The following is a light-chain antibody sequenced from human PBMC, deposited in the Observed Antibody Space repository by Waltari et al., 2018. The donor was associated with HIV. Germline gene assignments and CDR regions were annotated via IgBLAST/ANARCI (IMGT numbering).Light chain of an antibody. J-gene: IGLJ1*01. CDR2: EVR. CDR1: SSDIGGSNF. V-gene: IGLV2-14*01. Sequence: QSALTQPASVSGSPGQSITISCTGTSSDIGGSNFVSWYQQHPDKAPKLMIFEVRNRPSGVSDRFSGSKSGNTATLTISGLQAEDEADYYCSAYTSSPTLYVFGTGTKVTVL. CDR3: SAYTSSPTLYV.